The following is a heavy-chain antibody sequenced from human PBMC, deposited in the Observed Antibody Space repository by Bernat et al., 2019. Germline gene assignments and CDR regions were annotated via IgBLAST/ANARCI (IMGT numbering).Heavy chain of an antibody. V-gene: IGHV1-18*01. Sequence: QVQLVQSGPEVKRPGDSVKVSCEASGYTFNTYSLTWVRQAPGQGLEWMGWLGAYNGDTSSAQKFQGRVTMTTDTSTSTAYMELRSLTSDDTAVYYCARGTTVILTHLDYWGQGTPVTVSS. CDR1: GYTFNTYS. CDR2: LGAYNGDT. D-gene: IGHD3-16*01. J-gene: IGHJ4*02. CDR3: ARGTTVILTHLDY.